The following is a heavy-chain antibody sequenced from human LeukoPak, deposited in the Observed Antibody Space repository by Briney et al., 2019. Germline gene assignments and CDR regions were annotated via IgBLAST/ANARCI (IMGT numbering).Heavy chain of an antibody. CDR1: GFTFSSYG. CDR2: ISYDGSNK. V-gene: IGHV3-30*18. J-gene: IGHJ4*02. CDR3: AKNFAYYYDSSASFDY. D-gene: IGHD3-22*01. Sequence: GGSLRLSCAASGFTFSSYGMHWVRQAPGKGLEWVAVISYDGSNKYYADSVKGRFTISRDNSKNTLYLQMNSLRAEDTAVYYCAKNFAYYYDSSASFDYWGQGTLVTVSS.